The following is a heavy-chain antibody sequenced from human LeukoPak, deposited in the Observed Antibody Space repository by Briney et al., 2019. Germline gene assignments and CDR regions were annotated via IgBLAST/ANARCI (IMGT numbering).Heavy chain of an antibody. CDR3: AAALGVSSPWHLGY. J-gene: IGHJ4*01. CDR2: FDPEDGET. CDR1: GYTLTESS. V-gene: IGHV1-24*01. Sequence: ASVTVSCTVSGYTLTESSIHWVRQAPGKGIEWVAGFDPEDGETLYAQNFQGRVTMTEDTSTDTAYMELSSLTSEDTAVYYCAAALGVSSPWHLGYWGHGTLVSVFS. D-gene: IGHD6-13*01.